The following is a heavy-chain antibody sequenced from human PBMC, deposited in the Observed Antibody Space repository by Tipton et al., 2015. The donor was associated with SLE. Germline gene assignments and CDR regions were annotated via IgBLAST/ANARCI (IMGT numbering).Heavy chain of an antibody. Sequence: TLSLTCTVSGGSISSYYWGWIRQPPGKGLEWIGYIYYSGSTNYNPSLKSRVTISVDTSKNQFSLKLSSVTAADTAVYYCARGEGAVAGTDYWGQGTLVTVSS. V-gene: IGHV4-59*01. J-gene: IGHJ4*02. D-gene: IGHD6-19*01. CDR1: GGSISSYY. CDR3: ARGEGAVAGTDY. CDR2: IYYSGST.